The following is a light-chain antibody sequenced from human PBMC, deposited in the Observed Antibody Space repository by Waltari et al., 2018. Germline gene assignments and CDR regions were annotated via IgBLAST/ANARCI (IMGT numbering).Light chain of an antibody. CDR3: MQAGQTAWT. J-gene: IGKJ1*01. CDR1: QSLLHSSGYTF. V-gene: IGKV2-28*01. CDR2: LVS. Sequence: DIVMTQSPLSLPFSPGETASISCRASQSLLHSSGYTFLDWYLQKPGQAPQLLIYLVSNRASGVPDRFSGSGSGTDFTLTISRLEAEDVGVYYCMQAGQTAWTFGRGTKVEIK.